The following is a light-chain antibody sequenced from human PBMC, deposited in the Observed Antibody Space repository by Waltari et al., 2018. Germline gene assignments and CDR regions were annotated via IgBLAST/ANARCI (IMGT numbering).Light chain of an antibody. J-gene: IGKJ2*01. V-gene: IGKV1-16*02. CDR3: QQYNNYPYT. Sequence: DIQMTQSPSSLSASVGDRVTITCRASQGIGNYLAWFQQKSGQAPKSLIYDASRLQSGVPSKFRGSGSGTDFTLTISSLQPEDFATYYCQQYNNYPYTFGQGTKLEIE. CDR1: QGIGNY. CDR2: DAS.